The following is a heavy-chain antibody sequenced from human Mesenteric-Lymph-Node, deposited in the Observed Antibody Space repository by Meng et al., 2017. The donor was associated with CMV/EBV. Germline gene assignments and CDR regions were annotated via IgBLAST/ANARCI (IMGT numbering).Heavy chain of an antibody. Sequence: ASVKVSCKASGYTFTSYDINWVRQATGQGLEWMGWMSPNSGNTGYAQKFQGRVTMTRNTSITTAYMELSSLRSEDTAVYYCARGYGERRLGWFDPWGQGTLVTVSS. CDR1: GYTFTSYD. J-gene: IGHJ5*02. CDR3: ARGYGERRLGWFDP. V-gene: IGHV1-8*01. D-gene: IGHD1-1*01. CDR2: MSPNSGNT.